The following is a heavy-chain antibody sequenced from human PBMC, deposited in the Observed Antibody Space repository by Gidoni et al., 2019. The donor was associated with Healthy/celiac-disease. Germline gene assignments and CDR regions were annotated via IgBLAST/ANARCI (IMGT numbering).Heavy chain of an antibody. Sequence: QVQLVQSGAEVKKPGSSVKVSCKASGGTFSSYAISWVRQAPGQGLEWMGGIIPIFGTQNNARKFRGGATITANNSTGTASLELGGRGSGEPAVSYGATRFPVTFGLNNYGMNVWAQGTTVTFSS. CDR2: IIPIFGTQ. CDR3: ATRFPVTFGLNNYGMNV. J-gene: IGHJ6*02. V-gene: IGHV1-69*06. D-gene: IGHD3-16*01. CDR1: GGTFSSYA.